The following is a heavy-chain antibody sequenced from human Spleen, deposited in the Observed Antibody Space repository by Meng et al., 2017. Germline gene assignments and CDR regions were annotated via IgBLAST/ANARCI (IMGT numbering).Heavy chain of an antibody. J-gene: IGHJ4*02. D-gene: IGHD6-19*01. V-gene: IGHV1-18*01. Sequence: VKVSCKASGYTFTSYGISWVRQAPGQGLEWMGWIDAYNSNTNYAQKLRGRVTMTTDTSTSTAYMELRSLRSDDTAIYYCARDPASSGWYRTFDSWGQGTLVTVSS. CDR3: ARDPASSGWYRTFDS. CDR2: IDAYNSNT. CDR1: GYTFTSYG.